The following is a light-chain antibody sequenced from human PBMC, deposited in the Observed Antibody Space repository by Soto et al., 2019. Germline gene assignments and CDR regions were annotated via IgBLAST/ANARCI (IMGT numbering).Light chain of an antibody. CDR3: SSYTNTNTLV. CDR1: TSDVGGYNH. CDR2: DVT. Sequence: QSVLTQPASVSGSPGQSITISCTGTTSDVGGYNHVSWYQQHPGNAPKLMIYDVTNRLSGVSNRFSGSKSGNTASLTISGLQADEEADYYCSSYTNTNTLVFGGGTKLTVL. V-gene: IGLV2-14*03. J-gene: IGLJ2*01.